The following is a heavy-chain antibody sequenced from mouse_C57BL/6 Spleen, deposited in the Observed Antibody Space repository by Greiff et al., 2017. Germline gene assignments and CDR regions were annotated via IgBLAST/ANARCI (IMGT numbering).Heavy chain of an antibody. CDR2: IDPETGGT. Sequence: VKLQESGAELVRPGASVTLSCKASGYTFTDYEMHWVKQTPVHGLEWIGAIDPETGGTAYNQKFKGKAILTADKSSSTAYMELRSLTSEDSAVNDCTRGGLGDYFAYWGQGTLVTVSA. J-gene: IGHJ3*01. CDR1: GYTFTDYE. V-gene: IGHV1-15*01. D-gene: IGHD2-13*01. CDR3: TRGGLGDYFAY.